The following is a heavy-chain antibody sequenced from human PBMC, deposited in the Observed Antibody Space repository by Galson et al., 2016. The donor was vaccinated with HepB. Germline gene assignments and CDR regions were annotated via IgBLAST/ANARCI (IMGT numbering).Heavy chain of an antibody. J-gene: IGHJ4*02. CDR2: ISYDGGNK. Sequence: SLRLSCAASGFSFSSYAMHWVRQALGKGLEGVAIISYDGGNKFYADSVRDRFTISRDNSKNTLYLQMNSLRVEDTALYYCARSDSGYDSFDCWGQGTLVTVSS. CDR3: ARSDSGYDSFDC. CDR1: GFSFSSYA. D-gene: IGHD5-12*01. V-gene: IGHV3-30*04.